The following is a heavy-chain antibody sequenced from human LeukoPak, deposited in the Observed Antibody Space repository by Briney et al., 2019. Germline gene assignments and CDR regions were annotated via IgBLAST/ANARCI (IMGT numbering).Heavy chain of an antibody. J-gene: IGHJ4*02. CDR3: ARSHLSGYYTI. V-gene: IGHV4-61*05. CDR2: IYYSGST. CDR1: GGSISSSSYY. Sequence: SETLSLTCTVSGGSISSSSYYWGWIRQPPGKGLEWIGYIYYSGSTNYNPSLKSRVTISVDTSKNQFSLKLSSVTAADTAVYYCARSHLSGYYTIWGQGTLVTVSS. D-gene: IGHD3-22*01.